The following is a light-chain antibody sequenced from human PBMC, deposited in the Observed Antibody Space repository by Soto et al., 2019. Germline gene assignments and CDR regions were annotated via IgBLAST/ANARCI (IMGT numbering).Light chain of an antibody. CDR1: QSVSSY. J-gene: IGKJ4*01. CDR2: DAS. V-gene: IGKV3-11*01. Sequence: EIVLTQSPATLSLSPGERATLSCRASQSVSSYLAWYQQKPGQAPRLLIYDASNRATGIPARFSGSGSGTDFTLTISSIEPADFAVYYCQQRSNWPPLTFGGGNKVESK. CDR3: QQRSNWPPLT.